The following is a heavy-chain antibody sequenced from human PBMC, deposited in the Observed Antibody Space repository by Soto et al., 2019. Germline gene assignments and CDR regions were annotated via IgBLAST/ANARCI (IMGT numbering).Heavy chain of an antibody. J-gene: IGHJ4*02. V-gene: IGHV4-39*01. Sequence: SETLSLTCTVSGGSISSSSYYWGWIRQPPGKGLEWIGSIYYSGSTYYNPSLKSRVTISVDTSKNQFSLKLSSVTAADTAVYYCARREGGIWFGESIGFDYWGQGTLVTVSS. CDR1: GGSISSSSYY. CDR2: IYYSGST. CDR3: ARREGGIWFGESIGFDY. D-gene: IGHD3-10*01.